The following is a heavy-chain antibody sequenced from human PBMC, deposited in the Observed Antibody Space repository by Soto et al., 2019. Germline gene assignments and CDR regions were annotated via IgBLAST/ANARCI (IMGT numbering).Heavy chain of an antibody. J-gene: IGHJ3*02. CDR1: GGSISSYY. Sequence: QVQLQESGPGLVKPSETLFLTCTVSGGSISSYYWSWIRQPPGKGLEWIGYIYYSGSTNYNPSLKSRVTISVDTYKNQFSLKLSSVTAADTAVYYCARDPTYYYDSSGHAFDIWGQGTMVTVSS. CDR2: IYYSGST. V-gene: IGHV4-59*01. CDR3: ARDPTYYYDSSGHAFDI. D-gene: IGHD3-22*01.